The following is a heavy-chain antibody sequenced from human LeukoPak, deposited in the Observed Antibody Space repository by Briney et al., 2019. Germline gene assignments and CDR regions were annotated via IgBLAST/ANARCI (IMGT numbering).Heavy chain of an antibody. CDR2: INPSGGST. J-gene: IGHJ3*02. D-gene: IGHD3-10*01. CDR3: ARDTYYYGSGIVDAFDI. V-gene: IGHV1-46*01. CDR1: GYTFTSYY. Sequence: ASVKVSCKASGYTFTSYYMHWVRQAPGQGLEWMGIINPSGGSTSYAQKFQGRVTMTRDTSTSTVYMELSSLRSDDTAVYYCARDTYYYGSGIVDAFDIWGQGTMVTVSS.